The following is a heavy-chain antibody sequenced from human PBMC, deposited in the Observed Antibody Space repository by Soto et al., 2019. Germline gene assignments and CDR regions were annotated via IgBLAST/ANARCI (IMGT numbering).Heavy chain of an antibody. CDR2: IYYSGST. V-gene: IGHV4-59*01. CDR3: ARGRGDDYGDYSGWFGP. CDR1: GGSISSYY. D-gene: IGHD4-17*01. Sequence: SETLSLTCTVSGGSISSYYWSWIRQPPGKGLEWIGYIYYSGSTNYNPSLKSRVTISVDTSKNQFSLKLSSVTAADTAVYYCARGRGDDYGDYSGWFGPWGQGTLVTVSS. J-gene: IGHJ5*02.